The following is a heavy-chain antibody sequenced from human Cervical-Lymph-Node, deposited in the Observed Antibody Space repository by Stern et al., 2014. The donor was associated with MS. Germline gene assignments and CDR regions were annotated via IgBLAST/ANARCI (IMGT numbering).Heavy chain of an antibody. V-gene: IGHV3-48*01. Sequence: VQLVESGGGLVQPGGSLRLSCAASGFTFSSYSMNWVRQAPGKGLEWVSYISSSSSTIYYADSVKGRFTISRDNAKNSLYLQMNSLRAEDTAVYYCARKGIAENYWGQGTLVTVSS. J-gene: IGHJ4*02. CDR1: GFTFSSYS. CDR2: ISSSSSTI. CDR3: ARKGIAENY. D-gene: IGHD6-13*01.